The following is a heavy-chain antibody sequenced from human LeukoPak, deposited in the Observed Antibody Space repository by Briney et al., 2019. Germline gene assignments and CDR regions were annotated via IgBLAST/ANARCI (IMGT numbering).Heavy chain of an antibody. Sequence: GGSLRLSCAASGFTFGSYAMSWVRQAPGKGLEWVSYISGRGGSTFYADSVKGRLTISRDNSKNTLFLQMNSLRDEDTAMYYCVKGGTDYDFWNDSSYSYYFDFWGQGTLVTVSS. V-gene: IGHV3-23*01. CDR1: GFTFGSYA. CDR3: VKGGTDYDFWNDSSYSYYFDF. CDR2: ISGRGGST. D-gene: IGHD3-3*01. J-gene: IGHJ4*02.